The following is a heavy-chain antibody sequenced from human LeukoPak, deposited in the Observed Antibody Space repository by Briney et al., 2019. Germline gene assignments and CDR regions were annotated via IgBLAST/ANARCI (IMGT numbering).Heavy chain of an antibody. D-gene: IGHD4-17*01. CDR2: INWNGGST. J-gene: IGHJ6*03. V-gene: IGHV3-20*04. Sequence: GGSLRLSCAASGFTFDDYGMSWVRQAPGKGLEWVSGINWNGGSTGYADSVKGRFTISRDNAKNSLYLQMNSLRAEDTAVYYCARDAATVTLQRLYYYYYMDVWGKGTTVTVSS. CDR1: GFTFDDYG. CDR3: ARDAATVTLQRLYYYYYMDV.